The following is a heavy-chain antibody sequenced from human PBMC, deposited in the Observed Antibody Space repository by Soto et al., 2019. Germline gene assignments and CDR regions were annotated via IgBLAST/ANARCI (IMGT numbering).Heavy chain of an antibody. CDR1: GYTFSKFG. Sequence: QVHRVQSGAEVRKPGASVKVSCKTSGYTFSKFGISWVRQAPGQGLQWIGWISAFNGKTNYEDRFQGRVTMTTDTSTSTAYMELRNLRSDDTAVYYCARDLGGVEVPGVTRADVWGQGTTVTVSS. CDR2: ISAFNGKT. J-gene: IGHJ6*02. V-gene: IGHV1-18*01. D-gene: IGHD2-15*01. CDR3: ARDLGGVEVPGVTRADV.